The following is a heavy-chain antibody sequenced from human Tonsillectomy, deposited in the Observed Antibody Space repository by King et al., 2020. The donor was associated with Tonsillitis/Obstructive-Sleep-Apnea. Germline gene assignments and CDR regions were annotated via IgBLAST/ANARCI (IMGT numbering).Heavy chain of an antibody. Sequence: VQLVESGGGVVQPGRSLRLSCAASGFTFSSYGMHWVRQAPGKGLEWVAVISYDGSNKYYADSVKGRFTISRDNSKNTLHLQMNSLRAEDTAVYYCAKDSGIAAAGTKNWFDPWGQGTLVTVSS. CDR2: ISYDGSNK. D-gene: IGHD6-13*01. CDR1: GFTFSSYG. J-gene: IGHJ5*02. V-gene: IGHV3-30*18. CDR3: AKDSGIAAAGTKNWFDP.